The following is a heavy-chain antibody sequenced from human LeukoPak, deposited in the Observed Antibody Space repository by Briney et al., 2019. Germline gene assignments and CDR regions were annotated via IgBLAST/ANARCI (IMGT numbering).Heavy chain of an antibody. V-gene: IGHV3-30-3*01. CDR1: GFTFSSYA. J-gene: IGHJ4*02. D-gene: IGHD1-20*01. CDR2: ISYDGSNK. Sequence: GRSLRLSCAASGFTFSSYAMHWVRQAPGKGLEGVAVISYDGSNKYYADSVKGRFTISRDNSKNTLYLQMNSLRAEDTAVYYCARASSDNWNDVHFDYWGQGTLVTVSS. CDR3: ARASSDNWNDVHFDY.